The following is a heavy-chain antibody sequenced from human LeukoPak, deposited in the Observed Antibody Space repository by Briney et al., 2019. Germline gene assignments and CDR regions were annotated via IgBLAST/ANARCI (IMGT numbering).Heavy chain of an antibody. D-gene: IGHD4-11*01. V-gene: IGHV3-33*06. J-gene: IGHJ4*02. CDR3: AKDAQRGFDFSNSLES. CDR1: GFTFSHYG. Sequence: GGSLRLSCATSGFTFSHYGMHWVRQAPGKGLEWVAVIWNDGTDKYYGDSVKGRFTISRDNSKNTVYLQMNSLIVEDTAVYYCAKDAQRGFDFSNSLESWGQGTLVTVSS. CDR2: IWNDGTDK.